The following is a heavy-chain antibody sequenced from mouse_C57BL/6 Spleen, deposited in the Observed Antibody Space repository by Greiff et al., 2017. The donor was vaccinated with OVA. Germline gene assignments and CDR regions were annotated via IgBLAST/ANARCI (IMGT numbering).Heavy chain of an antibody. Sequence: EVMLVESGGGLVQPGGSLKLSCAASGFTFSDYYMYWVRQTPGQRLEWVAYISNGGGSTYYPDTVKGRFTLSRDNAKTTLYLQMSRLKSEDTAMYYCARHDWDYFDYWGQGTTLTVSS. D-gene: IGHD4-1*01. CDR1: GFTFSDYY. J-gene: IGHJ2*01. CDR3: ARHDWDYFDY. V-gene: IGHV5-12*01. CDR2: ISNGGGST.